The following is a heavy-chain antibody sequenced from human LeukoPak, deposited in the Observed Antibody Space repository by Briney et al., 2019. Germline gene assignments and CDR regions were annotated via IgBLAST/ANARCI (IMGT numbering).Heavy chain of an antibody. J-gene: IGHJ4*02. CDR3: AKEGITTFYYFDY. V-gene: IGHV3-23*01. CDR2: ISGSGGST. Sequence: GGSLRLSCAASGFTFSSYAMSWVRQAPGKGLEWVAAISGSGGSTYYADSVKGRFTISRDNSKNTLYLQISSERDVGTAVYYCAKEGITTFYYFDYWGQGTLVTVSS. CDR1: GFTFSSYA. D-gene: IGHD3-10*01.